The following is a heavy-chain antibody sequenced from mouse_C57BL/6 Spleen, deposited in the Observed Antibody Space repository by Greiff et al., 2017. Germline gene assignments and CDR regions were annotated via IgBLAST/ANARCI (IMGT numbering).Heavy chain of an antibody. D-gene: IGHD1-1*01. J-gene: IGHJ2*01. CDR2: IDPETGGT. CDR1: GYTFTDYE. V-gene: IGHV1-15*01. Sequence: VQLQQSGAELVRPGASVTLSCKASGYTFTDYELHWVKQTPVHGLEWLGAIDPETGGTAYNQKFKGKAILTADKSSSTAYMELRSLTSEDTAVYYCTREITTRYYFDYWGQGTTLTVSS. CDR3: TREITTRYYFDY.